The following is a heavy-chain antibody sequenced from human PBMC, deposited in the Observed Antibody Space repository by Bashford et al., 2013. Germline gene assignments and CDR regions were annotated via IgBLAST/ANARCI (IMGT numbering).Heavy chain of an antibody. V-gene: IGHV3-11*01. CDR2: ISSTDNTI. J-gene: IGHJ4*02. D-gene: IGHD4-17*01. CDR3: ARTLTKVTSAKGY. Sequence: GSLRLSCAASGFTFSDYYMSWIRQAPGKGLEWVSYISSTDNTIYYADSVRGRFSISRDNAKSLVFLQMSSLRAEDTAVYYCARTLTKVTSAKGYWGQGTLGHRLL. CDR1: GFTFSDYY.